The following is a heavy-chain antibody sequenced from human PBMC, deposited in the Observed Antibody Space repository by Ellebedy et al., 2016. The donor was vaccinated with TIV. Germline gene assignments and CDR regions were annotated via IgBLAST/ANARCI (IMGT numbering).Heavy chain of an antibody. CDR1: GFTFSSYA. D-gene: IGHD4-11*01. CDR2: ISGSGGST. CDR3: ARETNDYSNYENWFDP. Sequence: GESLKISXAASGFTFSSYAMSWVRQAPGKGLEWVSAISGSGGSTYYADSVKGRFTISRDNSKNTLYLQMNSLRAEDTAVYYCARETNDYSNYENWFDPWGQGTLVTVSS. V-gene: IGHV3-23*01. J-gene: IGHJ5*02.